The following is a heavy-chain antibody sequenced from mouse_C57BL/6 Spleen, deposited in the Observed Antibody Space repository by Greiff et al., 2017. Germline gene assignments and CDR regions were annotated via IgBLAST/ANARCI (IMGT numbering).Heavy chain of an antibody. CDR1: GFTFSSYT. CDR2: ISGGGGNT. CDR3: ARLYYDYENYAMDY. J-gene: IGHJ4*01. V-gene: IGHV5-9*01. Sequence: EVQGVESGGGLVKPGGSLKLSCAASGFTFSSYTMSWVRQTPEKRLEWVATISGGGGNTYYPDSVKGRFTISRDNAKNTLYLQMSSLRSDDTALYYCARLYYDYENYAMDYWGQGTSVTVSS. D-gene: IGHD2-4*01.